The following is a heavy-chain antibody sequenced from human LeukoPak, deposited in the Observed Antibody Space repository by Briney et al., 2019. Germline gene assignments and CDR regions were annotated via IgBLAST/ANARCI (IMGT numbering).Heavy chain of an antibody. J-gene: IGHJ5*02. CDR3: ARGNYYDSSGYSSWFDP. CDR1: GYTFTSYG. D-gene: IGHD3-22*01. CDR2: ISAYNGNT. Sequence: ASVKVSCKASGYTFTSYGISWVRQAPGQGLEWMGWISAYNGNTNYAQKLQGRVTMTTDTSTSTAYMELRSLRSDDTAVYYCARGNYYDSSGYSSWFDPWGQGTLVTVS. V-gene: IGHV1-18*01.